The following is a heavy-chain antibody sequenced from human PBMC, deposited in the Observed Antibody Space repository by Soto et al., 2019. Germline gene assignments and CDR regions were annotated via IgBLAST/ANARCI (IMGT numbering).Heavy chain of an antibody. CDR2: IYFSGNT. CDR1: SGSIASSTYY. J-gene: IGHJ4*02. D-gene: IGHD3-10*01. CDR3: GRGLGH. V-gene: IGHV4-39*01. Sequence: PSETLSLTCTVSSGSIASSTYYWCWIRHPPEKGLEWIGTIYFSGNTYYNPSLKSRVTISVDTSRSQFSLMLSSVTAADTAVYYCGRGLGHWGQGTLVTVSS.